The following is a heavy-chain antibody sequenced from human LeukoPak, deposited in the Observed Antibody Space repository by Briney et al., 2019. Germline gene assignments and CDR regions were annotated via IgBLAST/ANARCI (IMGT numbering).Heavy chain of an antibody. V-gene: IGHV4-31*03. CDR2: IYYSGST. J-gene: IGHJ4*02. Sequence: PLETLSLTCTVSGGSISSGGHYWSWIRQHPGKGLEWIGNIYYSGSTYYNPSLKSRVTISIDTSENQFSLKLSPVTAADTAVYFCARPFQDYDKGTFFYFFDFWGQGILVTVSS. D-gene: IGHD3-22*01. CDR3: ARPFQDYDKGTFFYFFDF. CDR1: GGSISSGGHY.